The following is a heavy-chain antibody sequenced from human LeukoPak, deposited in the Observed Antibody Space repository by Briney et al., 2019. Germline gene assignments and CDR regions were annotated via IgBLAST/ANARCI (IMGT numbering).Heavy chain of an antibody. D-gene: IGHD1-1*01. Sequence: SETLSLTCAVYGGSSSGYYWSWICQPPGKGLEWIGEINHSGSTNYNPSLKSRVTISVDTSKNQFSLKLSSVTAADTAVYYCARGGNWKEGDYWGQGTLVTVSS. V-gene: IGHV4-34*01. CDR2: INHSGST. CDR3: ARGGNWKEGDY. J-gene: IGHJ4*02. CDR1: GGSSSGYY.